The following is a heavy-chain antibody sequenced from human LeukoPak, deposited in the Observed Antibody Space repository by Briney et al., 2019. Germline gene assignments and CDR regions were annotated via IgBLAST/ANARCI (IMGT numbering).Heavy chain of an antibody. CDR3: ARGGTFSTFIDYYYYYMDV. J-gene: IGHJ6*03. CDR1: GGSISCSSYY. Sequence: SETLSLTCTVSGGSISCSSYYWGWIRQPPGKGLEWIGSIYYSGGTYYNPSLKSRVTISVDTSKNQFSLKLSSVTAADTAVYYCARGGTFSTFIDYYYYYMDVWGKGTTVTVSS. V-gene: IGHV4-39*07. D-gene: IGHD1-1*01. CDR2: IYYSGGT.